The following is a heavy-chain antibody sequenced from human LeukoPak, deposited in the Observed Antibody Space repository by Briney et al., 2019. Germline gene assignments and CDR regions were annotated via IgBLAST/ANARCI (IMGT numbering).Heavy chain of an antibody. CDR3: AKDLKYSGSCRAFDC. J-gene: IGHJ4*02. Sequence: GGSLRLSCAASGFTFSSYAMAWVRQAPGKGLEWVSGISGSGVSTFYADSVKGRFIISRDNSKNTVYLQMNSLRAEDTAVYYCAKDLKYSGSCRAFDCCGQGTLVTVSS. D-gene: IGHD1-26*01. CDR2: ISGSGVST. CDR1: GFTFSSYA. V-gene: IGHV3-23*01.